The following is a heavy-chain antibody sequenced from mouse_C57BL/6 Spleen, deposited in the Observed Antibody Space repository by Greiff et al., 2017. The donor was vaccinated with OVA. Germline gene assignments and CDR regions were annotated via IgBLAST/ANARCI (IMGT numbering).Heavy chain of an antibody. V-gene: IGHV1-5*01. CDR2: IYPGNSDT. CDR3: SITTVVDYFDD. D-gene: IGHD1-1*01. Sequence: EVKLVESGTVLVRPGASVKMSCKTSGYTFTSYWMHWVKQRPGQGLEWIGAIYPGNSDTSYNQKFKGKAKLTAVTSTSTAYMELSSLTDKDSAVYYCSITTVVDYFDDWGQGTTLTVSS. J-gene: IGHJ2*01. CDR1: GYTFTSYW.